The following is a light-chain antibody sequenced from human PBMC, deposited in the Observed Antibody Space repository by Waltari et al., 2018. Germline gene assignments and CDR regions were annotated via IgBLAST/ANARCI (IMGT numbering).Light chain of an antibody. CDR1: KNILYSSNNKNY. CDR2: WAS. V-gene: IGKV4-1*01. Sequence: DIVMNQSPDSLAVSLGERATINCRSSKNILYSSNNKNYLAWYQQKPGQPPKLLVYWASTRQSGVPDRFSGSGSGTYFTLTISSLQAEDVAVYYCLQYYNNPFAFGPGTKVDIK. CDR3: LQYYNNPFA. J-gene: IGKJ3*01.